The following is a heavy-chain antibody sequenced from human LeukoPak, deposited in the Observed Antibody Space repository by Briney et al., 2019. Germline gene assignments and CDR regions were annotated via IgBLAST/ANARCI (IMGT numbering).Heavy chain of an antibody. D-gene: IGHD2-2*01. CDR3: ARRGYCSSTSCSSYYYGMDV. Sequence: GSLRLSCAASGFTFSSNWMHWIRQPPGKGLEWIGEINHSGSTNYNPSLKSRVTISVDTSKNQFSLKLSSVTAADTAVYYCARRGYCSSTSCSSYYYGMDVWGQGTTVTVSS. V-gene: IGHV4-34*01. CDR2: INHSGST. J-gene: IGHJ6*02. CDR1: GFTFSSNW.